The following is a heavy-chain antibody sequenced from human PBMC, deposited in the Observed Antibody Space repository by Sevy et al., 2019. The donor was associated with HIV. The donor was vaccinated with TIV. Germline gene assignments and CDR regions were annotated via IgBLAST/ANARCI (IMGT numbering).Heavy chain of an antibody. D-gene: IGHD1-26*01. CDR3: AREGGTKPHDY. CDR1: GFDFSIYS. Sequence: GGSLRLSCAASGFDFSIYSMSWVRQAPGKGLEWVSTLSFGCGKINYADSVKGRFTISRVNSKSSVYLQMNNMRVEDTAVYYCAREGGTKPHDYWGQGTLVTVSS. CDR2: LSFGCGKI. V-gene: IGHV3-23*01. J-gene: IGHJ4*02.